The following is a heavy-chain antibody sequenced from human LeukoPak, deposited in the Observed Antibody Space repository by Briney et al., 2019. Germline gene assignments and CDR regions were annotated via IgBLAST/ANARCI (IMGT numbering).Heavy chain of an antibody. Sequence: SETPSLTCAVYGGSFSGYYWSWIRQPPGKGLEWIGEINHSGSTNYNPSLKSRVTISVDTSKNQFSLKLSSVTAADTAVYYCARALHYDFWSGYYTEDYWGQGTLVTVSS. J-gene: IGHJ4*02. V-gene: IGHV4-34*01. D-gene: IGHD3-3*01. CDR1: GGSFSGYY. CDR3: ARALHYDFWSGYYTEDY. CDR2: INHSGST.